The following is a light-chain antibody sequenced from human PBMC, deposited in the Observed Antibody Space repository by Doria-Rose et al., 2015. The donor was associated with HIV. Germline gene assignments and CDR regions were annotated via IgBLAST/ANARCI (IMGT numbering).Light chain of an antibody. CDR3: QQSNSFPIT. Sequence: VTMPCRASEAVSSWLFWYQQKPGKAPKVLIYAASTLQSGVPSRFSGSGFGTDFTLTISNLQPEDFATYYCQQSNSFPITFGQGTRLEIK. CDR2: AAS. V-gene: IGKV1-12*01. J-gene: IGKJ5*01. CDR1: EAVSSW.